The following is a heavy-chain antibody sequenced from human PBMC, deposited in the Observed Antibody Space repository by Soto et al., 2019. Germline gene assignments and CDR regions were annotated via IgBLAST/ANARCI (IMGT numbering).Heavy chain of an antibody. CDR3: AKLLRPGLQFFDF. CDR1: GFTFSDYA. V-gene: IGHV3-23*01. Sequence: EVQLLESGGGLVQPGGSLRLSCAASGFTFSDYAMSWVRQAPGKGLDWVSAISSSGDHTFYADSVKGWFTISRDNSKNTLYLQVNSLRAEDTAVYYCAKLLRPGLQFFDFWGQGTLVTVSS. J-gene: IGHJ4*02. D-gene: IGHD4-4*01. CDR2: ISSSGDHT.